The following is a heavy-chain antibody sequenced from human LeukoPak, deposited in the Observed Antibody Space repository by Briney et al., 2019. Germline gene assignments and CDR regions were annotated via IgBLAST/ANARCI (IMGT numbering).Heavy chain of an antibody. Sequence: GGSLRLSCAASGFIFSNNAMSWVRQAPGKGLEWVSGITTSDTSTYYADSVKGRFTISRDNSKNTLYLQMNSLRAEDTAVYYCAKDGCSSISCYPAENWGQGTLVTVSS. D-gene: IGHD2-2*01. CDR2: ITTSDTST. CDR3: AKDGCSSISCYPAEN. V-gene: IGHV3-23*01. J-gene: IGHJ4*02. CDR1: GFIFSNNA.